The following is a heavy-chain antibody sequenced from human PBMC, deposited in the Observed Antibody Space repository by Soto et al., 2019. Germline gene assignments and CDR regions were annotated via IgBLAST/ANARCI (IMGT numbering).Heavy chain of an antibody. CDR2: IYYSEST. V-gene: IGHV4-59*05. J-gene: IGHJ6*02. D-gene: IGHD3-10*01. Sequence: GGSISNNYWNWIRQPPGKGLEWIGSIYYSESTYYNPSLKSRVTVSVDTSKNQFSLKLSSVTAADTAVYYCARHPFGELFYDSYGMDVWGQGTTVTVSS. CDR3: ARHPFGELFYDSYGMDV. CDR1: GGSISNNY.